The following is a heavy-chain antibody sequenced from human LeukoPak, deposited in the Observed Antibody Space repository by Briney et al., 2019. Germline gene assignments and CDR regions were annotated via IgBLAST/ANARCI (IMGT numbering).Heavy chain of an antibody. CDR1: GGTFSSYA. CDR3: ARDLGWADYYDSSGYFWYAFDI. J-gene: IGHJ3*02. V-gene: IGHV1-69*13. Sequence: GASVKVSCKASGGTFSSYAISWVRQAPGQGLEWMGGIIPIFGTANYAQKFQGRVTITADESTSTAYMELSSLRSEDTAVYYCARDLGWADYYDSSGYFWYAFDIWGQGTMVTVSS. D-gene: IGHD3-22*01. CDR2: IIPIFGTA.